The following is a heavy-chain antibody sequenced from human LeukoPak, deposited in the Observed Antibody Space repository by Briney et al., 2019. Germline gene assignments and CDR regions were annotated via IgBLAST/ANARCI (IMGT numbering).Heavy chain of an antibody. CDR3: ARSDYWFDY. V-gene: IGHV3-74*01. CDR1: GFAFSSYC. Sequence: GGSVRLSCAASGFAFSSYCMHWVRQAPGKGLVWVSRINSDGSNTNYADSVKGRFTISRDNAKNTLYLQMNSLRAEDTAVYYCARSDYWFDYWGQGTLVTVSS. CDR2: INSDGSNT. D-gene: IGHD4-17*01. J-gene: IGHJ4*02.